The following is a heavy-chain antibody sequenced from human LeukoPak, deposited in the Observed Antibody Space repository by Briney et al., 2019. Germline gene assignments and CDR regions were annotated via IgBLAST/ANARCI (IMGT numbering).Heavy chain of an antibody. J-gene: IGHJ3*02. Sequence: GASVKVSSKASGYTFTIHFMHWMRQAPGQGLEWMGIINPSGGSTSCAQKFQGRLTMTRDMSTSTVYMELSSLRSEDTAVYYCARVATIYYDSSVGPFDIWGQGTMVTVSS. D-gene: IGHD3-22*01. CDR1: GYTFTIHF. V-gene: IGHV1-46*01. CDR3: ARVATIYYDSSVGPFDI. CDR2: INPSGGST.